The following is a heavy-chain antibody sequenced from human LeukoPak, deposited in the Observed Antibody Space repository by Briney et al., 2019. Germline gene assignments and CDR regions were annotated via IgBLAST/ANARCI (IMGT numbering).Heavy chain of an antibody. J-gene: IGHJ5*02. CDR2: ISSSSSYI. V-gene: IGHV3-21*01. CDR3: ARETDSSGGFCDP. CDR1: GFTFSSYS. Sequence: GGSLRLSCAASGFTFSSYSMNWVRQAPGKGLEWVSSISSSSSYIYYADSVKGRFTISRDNAKNSLYLQMNSLRAADTAVYYCARETDSSGGFCDPWGQGTLVTVSS. D-gene: IGHD3-22*01.